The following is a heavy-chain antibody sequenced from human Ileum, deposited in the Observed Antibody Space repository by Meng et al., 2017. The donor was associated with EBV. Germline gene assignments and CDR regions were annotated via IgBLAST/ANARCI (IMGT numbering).Heavy chain of an antibody. J-gene: IGHJ4*02. Sequence: QVQLVQSGGGLEKPVAAVKVTCNASGYSFTTYAMHWMRQAPGQRLERKGWINTGNGNTKYSEKSQSRVSSTRDTSESTAYMQLSSLRFEDTAVYYGAKTGCSRSSCYDYWGQGTLVTVSS. V-gene: IGHV1-3*04. CDR1: GYSFTTYA. CDR2: INTGNGNT. D-gene: IGHD2-2*01. CDR3: AKTGCSRSSCYDY.